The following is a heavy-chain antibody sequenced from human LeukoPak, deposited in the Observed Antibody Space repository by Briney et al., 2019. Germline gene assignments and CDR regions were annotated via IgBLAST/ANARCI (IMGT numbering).Heavy chain of an antibody. V-gene: IGHV4-59*01. CDR2: IYYSGTT. Sequence: SETLSLTCTVSGGSISSYYWSWIRQPPGKGLEWIGYIYYSGTTNYNPSLKSRVSISVDTSKNQFSLKLSSVTAADTAVYYCARSTWLLDKWGQGTLVTVSS. D-gene: IGHD3-22*01. CDR3: ARSTWLLDK. CDR1: GGSISSYY. J-gene: IGHJ4*02.